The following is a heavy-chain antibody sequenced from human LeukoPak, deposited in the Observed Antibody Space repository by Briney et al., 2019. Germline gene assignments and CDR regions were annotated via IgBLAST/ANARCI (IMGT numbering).Heavy chain of an antibody. CDR1: GGSISNGGYY. V-gene: IGHV4-31*03. CDR2: IYYSGST. J-gene: IGHJ4*02. CDR3: ARDSSGRGIDY. D-gene: IGHD3-22*01. Sequence: PSETLSPTCTVSGGSISNGGYYWSWIRQHPGKGLEWIGYIYYSGSTYYNPSLKSRVTISVDTSKNQFSLKLSSVTAADTAVYYCARDSSGRGIDYWGQGTLVTVSS.